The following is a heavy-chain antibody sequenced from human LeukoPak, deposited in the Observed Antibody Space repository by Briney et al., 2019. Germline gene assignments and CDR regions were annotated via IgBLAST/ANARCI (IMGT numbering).Heavy chain of an antibody. Sequence: NPGGSLRLSCAASGFTFSNAWMSWVRQAPGKGLEWVGLIKSKTDGGTTDYAAPLKGRFTISSDDLKNMLYLQMNSLKTEDTAVYYCTTVDYGDAFDIWGQGTMVTVSS. CDR1: GFTFSNAW. CDR3: TTVDYGDAFDI. V-gene: IGHV3-15*01. J-gene: IGHJ3*02. D-gene: IGHD4-17*01. CDR2: IKSKTDGGTT.